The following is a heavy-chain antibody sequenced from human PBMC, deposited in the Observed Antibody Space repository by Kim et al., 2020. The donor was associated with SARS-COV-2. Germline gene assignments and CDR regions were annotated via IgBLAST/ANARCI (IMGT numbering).Heavy chain of an antibody. V-gene: IGHV4-59*01. CDR3: AREGPAAMVGDAFDI. Sequence: SETLSLTCTVSGGSISSYYWSWIRQPPGKGLEWIGYIYYSGSTNYNPSLKSRVTISVDTSKNQFSLKLSSVTAADTAVYYCAREGPAAMVGDAFDIWGQGTMVTVSS. CDR2: IYYSGST. CDR1: GGSISSYY. D-gene: IGHD5-18*01. J-gene: IGHJ3*02.